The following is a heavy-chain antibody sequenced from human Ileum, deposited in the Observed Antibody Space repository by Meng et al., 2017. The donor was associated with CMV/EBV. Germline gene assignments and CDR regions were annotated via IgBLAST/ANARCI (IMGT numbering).Heavy chain of an antibody. CDR2: IKGDGSRT. CDR3: ARDKGFSGSYYIY. Sequence: GGSLRLSCAASGFTFSTYSMHWVRQVPGKGLVWVSHIKGDGSRTNYADSVKGRFTISRDNAKNTLYLQMNSLRAEDTAVYYCARDKGFSGSYYIYWGQGTRVT. D-gene: IGHD1-26*01. V-gene: IGHV3-74*01. J-gene: IGHJ4*02. CDR1: GFTFSTYS.